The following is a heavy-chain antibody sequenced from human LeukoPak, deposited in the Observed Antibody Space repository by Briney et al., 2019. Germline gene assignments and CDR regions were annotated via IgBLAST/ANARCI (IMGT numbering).Heavy chain of an antibody. V-gene: IGHV5-51*01. CDR3: ARALRQQLVRGAFDI. J-gene: IGHJ3*02. CDR2: IYPGDSDT. D-gene: IGHD6-13*01. CDR1: GYSSTSYW. Sequence: GESLKISCKGSGYSSTSYWIGWVRQMPGKGLEWMGIIYPGDSDTRYSPSFQGQVTISADKSISTAYLQWSSLKASDTAMYYCARALRQQLVRGAFDIWGQGTMVTVSS.